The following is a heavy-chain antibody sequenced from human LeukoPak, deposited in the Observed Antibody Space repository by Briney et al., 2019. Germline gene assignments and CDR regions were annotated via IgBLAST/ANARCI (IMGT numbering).Heavy chain of an antibody. Sequence: GESLKISCKASGYSFTDYWIAWVRQMPGIGLEWMGIIFPGDSNTRYRPSFQGQVTISVDKSITTAYLQWSSLKASDTAMYYCAKLNYDSSGFKGRRFDYWGQGTLVTVSS. CDR1: GYSFTDYW. CDR3: AKLNYDSSGFKGRRFDY. V-gene: IGHV5-51*01. J-gene: IGHJ4*02. D-gene: IGHD3-22*01. CDR2: IFPGDSNT.